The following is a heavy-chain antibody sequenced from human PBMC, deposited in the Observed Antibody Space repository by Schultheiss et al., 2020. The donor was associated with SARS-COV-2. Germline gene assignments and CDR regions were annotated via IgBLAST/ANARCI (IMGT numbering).Heavy chain of an antibody. V-gene: IGHV4-31*03. CDR3: ARGCPTITMVRGVIKVGFDP. CDR2: IYYSGST. D-gene: IGHD3-10*01. J-gene: IGHJ5*02. CDR1: GGSISSGGYY. Sequence: SETLSLTCTVSGGSISSGGYYWSWIRQHPGKGLEWIGYIYYSGSTYYNPSLKSRVTISVDTSKNQFSLKLSSVTAADTAVYYCARGCPTITMVRGVIKVGFDPWGQGTLVTVSS.